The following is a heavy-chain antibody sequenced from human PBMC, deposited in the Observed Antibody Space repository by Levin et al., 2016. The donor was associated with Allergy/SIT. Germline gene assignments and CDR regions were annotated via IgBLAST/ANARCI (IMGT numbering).Heavy chain of an antibody. CDR3: ARDAGIIPVYYYYYGMDV. CDR2: IWYDGSNK. Sequence: GGSLRLSCAASGFTFSSYGMHWVRQAPGKGLEWVAVIWYDGSNKYYADSVKGRFTISRDNSKNTLYLQMNSLRAEDTAVYYCARDAGIIPVYYYYYGMDVWGQGTTVTVSS. J-gene: IGHJ6*02. D-gene: IGHD3-3*01. CDR1: GFTFSSYG. V-gene: IGHV3-33*01.